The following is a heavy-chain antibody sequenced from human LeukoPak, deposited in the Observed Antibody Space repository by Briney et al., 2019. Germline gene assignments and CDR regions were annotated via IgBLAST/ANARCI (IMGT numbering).Heavy chain of an antibody. CDR2: ISFSVNTK. Sequence: GGSLRLSCAASGFTFSDYSMNWVRQAPGKGLEWVSYISFSVNTKYYGDSVKGRFTISRDNAKNSLYLQMNSLRAEDTAVYYCATYSSLNRREFQYWGQGTLLTVSS. J-gene: IGHJ1*01. CDR3: ATYSSLNRREFQY. V-gene: IGHV3-48*04. D-gene: IGHD3-22*01. CDR1: GFTFSDYS.